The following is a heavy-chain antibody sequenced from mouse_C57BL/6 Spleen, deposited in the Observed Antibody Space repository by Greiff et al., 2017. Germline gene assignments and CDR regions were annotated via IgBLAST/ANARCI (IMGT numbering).Heavy chain of an antibody. Sequence: EVQVVESGGGLVKPGGSLKLSCAASGFTFSDYGMHWVRQAPEKGLEWVAYISSGSSTIYYADTVKGRFTISRDNAKNTLFLQMTSLRSEDTAMYYCARGYPLGLLYAMDYWGQGTSVTVSS. V-gene: IGHV5-17*01. CDR3: ARGYPLGLLYAMDY. J-gene: IGHJ4*01. CDR1: GFTFSDYG. D-gene: IGHD4-1*01. CDR2: ISSGSSTI.